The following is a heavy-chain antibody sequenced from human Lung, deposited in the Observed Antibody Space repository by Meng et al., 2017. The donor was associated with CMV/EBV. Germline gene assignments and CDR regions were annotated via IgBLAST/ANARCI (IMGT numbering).Heavy chain of an antibody. CDR1: GFTFSSYA. D-gene: IGHD3-22*01. J-gene: IGHJ4*02. Sequence: GESXKISCAASGFTFSSYAMTWVRQAPGKGLEWVSDISGSGGNTYYADSVKGRFAISRDNSKNTLYLQMNSLRADDTAVYYCAKPSYYYESINYYLDYWGQGTLVTVSS. V-gene: IGHV3-23*01. CDR3: AKPSYYYESINYYLDY. CDR2: ISGSGGNT.